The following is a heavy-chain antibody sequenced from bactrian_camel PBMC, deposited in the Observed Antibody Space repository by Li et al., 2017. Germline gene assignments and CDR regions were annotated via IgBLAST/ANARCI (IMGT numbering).Heavy chain of an antibody. D-gene: IGHD3*01. V-gene: IGHV3S1*01. CDR1: GFVYTGYC. CDR2: ICDRGGT. J-gene: IGHJ4*01. Sequence: HVQLVESGGGSVQAGGSLRLSCERSGFVYTGYCISWFRQAPGKEREGVARICDRGGTLCADSVKGRFTISSDAAKNMVYLQMNSLNPEDTAMYYCAADRQACLRDGPNHEYAHWGQGTQVTVS. CDR3: AADRQACLRDGPNHEYAH.